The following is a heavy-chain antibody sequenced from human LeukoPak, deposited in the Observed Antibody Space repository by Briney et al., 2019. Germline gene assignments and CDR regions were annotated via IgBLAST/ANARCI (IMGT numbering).Heavy chain of an antibody. CDR1: GFTFSSYA. CDR3: ASSSSWYF. J-gene: IGHJ4*02. V-gene: IGHV3-30*04. D-gene: IGHD6-13*01. Sequence: GGSLRLSCAASGFTFSSYAMHWVRQAPGKGLEWVAVISYDGSNKYYADSVKGRFTISRDNSKNTLYLQMNSLRAEDTAVYYCASSSSWYFWGQGTLVTVSS. CDR2: ISYDGSNK.